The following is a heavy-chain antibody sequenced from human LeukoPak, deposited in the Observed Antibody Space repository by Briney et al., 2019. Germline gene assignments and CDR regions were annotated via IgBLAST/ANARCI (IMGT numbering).Heavy chain of an antibody. J-gene: IGHJ4*02. D-gene: IGHD6-6*01. CDR3: ARSGGSSSLGY. CDR1: GFTFSSYW. CDR2: INTDGSST. V-gene: IGHV3-74*01. Sequence: GGSLRLSCAASGFTFSSYWMHWVRQAPGKGLVWVLHINTDGSSTTYADSVKGRLTISRDNAKNTLYLQMNSLRAEDTAVYYCARSGGSSSLGYWGQGTLVTVSS.